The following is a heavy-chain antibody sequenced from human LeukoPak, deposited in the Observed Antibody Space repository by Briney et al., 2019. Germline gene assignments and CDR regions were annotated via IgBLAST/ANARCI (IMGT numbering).Heavy chain of an antibody. D-gene: IGHD3-3*01. Sequence: SETLSLTCSASGGSISRSSYNWGWIRQPPGKGLEWIGSIYYSGRTYYNPSLKSRVTISVDTSKNQFSLKLSSVTAADTAVYYCARIITYYDFSCWFDPWGQGTLVTVSS. CDR2: IYYSGRT. V-gene: IGHV4-39*01. CDR3: ARIITYYDFSCWFDP. CDR1: GGSISRSSYN. J-gene: IGHJ5*02.